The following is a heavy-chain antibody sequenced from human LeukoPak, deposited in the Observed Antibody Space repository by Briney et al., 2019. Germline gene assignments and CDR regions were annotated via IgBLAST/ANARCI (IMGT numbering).Heavy chain of an antibody. V-gene: IGHV4-59*01. CDR1: GGSISSYY. CDR2: IYYSGST. Sequence: PSETLSLTCTVSGGSISSYYWSWIRQPPGKGLEWIGYIYYSGSTNYNPSLKSRVTISVDTFKNQFSLKLSSVTAADTAVYYCARDGPVPAVAGTWGQGTLVTVSS. J-gene: IGHJ4*02. D-gene: IGHD6-19*01. CDR3: ARDGPVPAVAGT.